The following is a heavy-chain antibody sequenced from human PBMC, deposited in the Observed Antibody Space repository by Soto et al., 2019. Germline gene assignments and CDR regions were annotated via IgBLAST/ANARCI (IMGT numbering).Heavy chain of an antibody. CDR1: GYTFNNYG. Sequence: QVQLVQSGYEVKEPGASVTVSCKSSGYTFNNYGITWVRQAPGQGLEWIGWISAYNGNANYAQKFQGRVTMTRDTSQSTAYLELRSLRSDDTAVSYCARGTRRFGELFDAFDIWGKGTMVPVSS. CDR3: ARGTRRFGELFDAFDI. V-gene: IGHV1-18*01. J-gene: IGHJ3*02. CDR2: ISAYNGNA. D-gene: IGHD3-10*01.